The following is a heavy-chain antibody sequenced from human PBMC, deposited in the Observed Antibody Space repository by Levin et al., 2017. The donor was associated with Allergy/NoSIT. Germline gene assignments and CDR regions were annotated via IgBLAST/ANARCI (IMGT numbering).Heavy chain of an antibody. D-gene: IGHD5-18*01. CDR1: GFPLSDYS. J-gene: IGHJ4*02. Sequence: PGGSLRLSCSASGFPLSDYSMNWVRQAPGKGPEWVSYISSTSTINYADSVKGRFTISRDHAQNSLYLQMNSLRAEDTAVYYCARGYSYGFPTVIDYWGQGALVTVSS. CDR3: ARGYSYGFPTVIDY. V-gene: IGHV3-48*01. CDR2: ISSTSTI.